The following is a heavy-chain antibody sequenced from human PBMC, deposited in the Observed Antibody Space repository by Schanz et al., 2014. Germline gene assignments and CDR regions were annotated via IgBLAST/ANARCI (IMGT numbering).Heavy chain of an antibody. Sequence: EVQLLESGGGLVEPGGSLRLSCAASGFTFSDYWMSWVRQAPGKGPEWVANRKHDGSVKDYVDSVEGRFTISRDNAKRSLFLQMNSLRVEDTAVYFCVSQTGSPNYWGQGTLVTVSS. J-gene: IGHJ4*02. CDR3: VSQTGSPNY. D-gene: IGHD6-13*01. V-gene: IGHV3-7*02. CDR1: GFTFSDYW. CDR2: RKHDGSVK.